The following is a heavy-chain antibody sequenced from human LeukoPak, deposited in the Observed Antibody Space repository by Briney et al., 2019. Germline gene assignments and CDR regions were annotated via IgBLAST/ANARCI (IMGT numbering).Heavy chain of an antibody. D-gene: IGHD4-17*01. V-gene: IGHV1-24*01. J-gene: IGHJ4*02. CDR2: FDPEDGET. CDR1: GYTLTELS. Sequence: ASVKVSCKVSGYTLTELSMHWVRQAPGKGLEWMGGFDPEDGETIYAQKLQGRVTMTTDTSTSTAYMELSSLRSEDTAVYYCARQGDYGDSPYFDYWGQGTLVTVSS. CDR3: ARQGDYGDSPYFDY.